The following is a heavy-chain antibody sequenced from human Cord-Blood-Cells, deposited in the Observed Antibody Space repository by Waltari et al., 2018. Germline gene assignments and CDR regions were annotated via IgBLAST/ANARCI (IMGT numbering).Heavy chain of an antibody. V-gene: IGHV1-18*01. CDR2: ISAYNGNT. D-gene: IGHD3-9*01. J-gene: IGHJ3*02. CDR3: ARIGYYDILTGYYNAFDI. Sequence: ISWVRQAPGQGLEWMGWISAYNGNTNYAQKLQGRVTMTTDTSTSTAYMELRSLRSDDTAVYYCARIGYYDILTGYYNAFDIWGQGTMVTVSS.